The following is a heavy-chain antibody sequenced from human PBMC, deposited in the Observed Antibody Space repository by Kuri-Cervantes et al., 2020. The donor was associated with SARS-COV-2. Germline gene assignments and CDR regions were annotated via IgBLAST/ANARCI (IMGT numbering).Heavy chain of an antibody. V-gene: IGHV3-53*01. Sequence: LSLTCAVSGYFVGYHYMSWVRQAPGRGLEWVSVIYNTGATFYADSVKGRFTISRDNSKNTLYLQMNSLKTEDTAVYYCTTGLAYYYDSSGYQVRYFDYWGQGTLVTVSS. CDR1: GYFVGYHY. J-gene: IGHJ4*02. D-gene: IGHD3-22*01. CDR3: TTGLAYYYDSSGYQVRYFDY. CDR2: IYNTGAT.